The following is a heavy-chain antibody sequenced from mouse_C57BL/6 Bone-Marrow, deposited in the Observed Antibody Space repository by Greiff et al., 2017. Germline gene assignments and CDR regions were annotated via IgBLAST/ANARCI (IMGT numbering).Heavy chain of an antibody. J-gene: IGHJ3*01. V-gene: IGHV1-42*01. CDR3: EVFGSSPAWFAY. CDR1: GYSFTGYY. Sequence: EVQLQQSGPELVKPGASVKISCKASGYSFTGYYMNWVKQSPEKSLEWIGEINPSTGGTTYNQKFKAKATLTVDKSSSTAYMQLKSLTSEDSAVYYCEVFGSSPAWFAYWGQGTLVTVSA. D-gene: IGHD1-1*01. CDR2: INPSTGGT.